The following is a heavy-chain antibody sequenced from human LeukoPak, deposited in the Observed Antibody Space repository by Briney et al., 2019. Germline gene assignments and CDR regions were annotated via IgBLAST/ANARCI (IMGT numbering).Heavy chain of an antibody. Sequence: GGSLRLSCEASGFTFSSNAMHWVRQAPGKGLEWVAVMSHDGNKKYYGDSVKGRFTISRENSKNTLFLQMNSLRAEDTAVYYCARDLISGPATHDSWGQGALVTVSS. CDR2: MSHDGNKK. D-gene: IGHD2-15*01. CDR3: ARDLISGPATHDS. V-gene: IGHV3-30*04. J-gene: IGHJ4*02. CDR1: GFTFSSNA.